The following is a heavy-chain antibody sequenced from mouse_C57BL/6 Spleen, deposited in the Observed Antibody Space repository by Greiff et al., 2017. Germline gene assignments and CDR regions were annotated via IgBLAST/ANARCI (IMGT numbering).Heavy chain of an antibody. CDR3: ARYDYGHYYAMDY. CDR1: GYTFTSYW. CDR2: IYPSDSET. J-gene: IGHJ4*01. Sequence: QVQLQQSGAELVRPGSSVKLSCKASGYTFTSYWMDWVKQRPGQGLEWIGNIYPSDSETHYNQKFKDKATLTVDKSSSTAYMQLSSLTSEDSAVYYCARYDYGHYYAMDYWGQGTSVTVSS. D-gene: IGHD2-4*01. V-gene: IGHV1-61*01.